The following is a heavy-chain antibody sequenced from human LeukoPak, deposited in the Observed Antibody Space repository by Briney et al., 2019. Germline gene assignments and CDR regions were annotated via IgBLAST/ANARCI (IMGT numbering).Heavy chain of an antibody. D-gene: IGHD4-23*01. Sequence: PSETLSLTCTVSGGSINSYYWSWIRQPPGKGLEWIGYIYYSESTNYNPSLKSRVTISVDTSKNQFSLKLSSVTAADTAVYYCARQYGGTLAFDIWGQGTMVTVPS. V-gene: IGHV4-59*08. J-gene: IGHJ3*02. CDR1: GGSINSYY. CDR2: IYYSEST. CDR3: ARQYGGTLAFDI.